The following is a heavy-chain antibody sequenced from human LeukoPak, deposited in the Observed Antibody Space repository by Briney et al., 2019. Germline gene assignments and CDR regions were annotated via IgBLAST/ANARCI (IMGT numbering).Heavy chain of an antibody. CDR2: IYPGDSEA. Sequence: GESLKISCKGSGYSFTSYWIGWVRQMPGKGLEWMGIIYPGDSEARYSPSFQGQVTISADKSISTAYLQWNSLKASDTAMYFCARRRPSTLIDYWGQGTLVTVSS. CDR1: GYSFTSYW. CDR3: ARRRPSTLIDY. J-gene: IGHJ4*02. D-gene: IGHD4/OR15-4a*01. V-gene: IGHV5-51*01.